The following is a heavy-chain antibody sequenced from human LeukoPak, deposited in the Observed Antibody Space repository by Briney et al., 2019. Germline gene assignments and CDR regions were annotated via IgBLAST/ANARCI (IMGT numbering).Heavy chain of an antibody. CDR2: ISSSSSYI. D-gene: IGHD3-22*01. J-gene: IGHJ4*02. CDR3: ARGGRDYYDSSGYYQSFDY. V-gene: IGHV3-21*01. Sequence: GGSLRLSCAASGFTFSSYEMNWVRQAPGKGLEWVSSISSSSSYIYYADSVKGRFTISRDNAKNSLYLQMNSLRAEDTAVYYCARGGRDYYDSSGYYQSFDYWGQGTLVTVSS. CDR1: GFTFSSYE.